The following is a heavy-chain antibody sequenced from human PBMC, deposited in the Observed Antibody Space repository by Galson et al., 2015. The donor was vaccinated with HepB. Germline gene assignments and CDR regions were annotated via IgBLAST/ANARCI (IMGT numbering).Heavy chain of an antibody. Sequence: SLRLSCAASGFTFSSYGMHWVRQAPGKGLEWVAVIWYDGSNKYYADSVKGRFTISRDNSKNTLYLQMNSLRAEDTAVYYCARDQGRRGYSGSTGYWGQGTLVTVSS. CDR3: ARDQGRRGYSGSTGY. CDR1: GFTFSSYG. J-gene: IGHJ4*02. D-gene: IGHD5-12*01. CDR2: IWYDGSNK. V-gene: IGHV3-33*01.